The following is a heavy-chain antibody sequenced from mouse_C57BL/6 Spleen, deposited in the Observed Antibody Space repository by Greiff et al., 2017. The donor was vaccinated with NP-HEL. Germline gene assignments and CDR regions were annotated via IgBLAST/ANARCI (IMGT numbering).Heavy chain of an antibody. Sequence: DVQLQESGAELVKPGASVKLSCTASGFNIKDYYMHWVKQRTEQGLEWIGRIDPEDGETKYAPKFQGKATITADTSSNTAYMQLSSLTSEDTAVYYCASFITTVEGYFDVWGTGTTVTVSS. J-gene: IGHJ1*03. D-gene: IGHD1-1*01. CDR1: GFNIKDYY. CDR3: ASFITTVEGYFDV. V-gene: IGHV14-2*01. CDR2: IDPEDGET.